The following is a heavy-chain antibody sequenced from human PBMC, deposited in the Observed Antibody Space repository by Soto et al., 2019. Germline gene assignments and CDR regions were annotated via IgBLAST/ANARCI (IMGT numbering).Heavy chain of an antibody. CDR3: AKGGEMATIPPLDY. Sequence: GGSLRLSCAASGFTFSSYAMSWVRQAPGKGVEWVSAISGSGGSTYYADSVKGRFTISRDNSKNTLYLQMNSLRAEDTAVYYCAKGGEMATIPPLDYWGQGTLVTVSS. D-gene: IGHD5-12*01. CDR2: ISGSGGST. CDR1: GFTFSSYA. V-gene: IGHV3-23*01. J-gene: IGHJ4*02.